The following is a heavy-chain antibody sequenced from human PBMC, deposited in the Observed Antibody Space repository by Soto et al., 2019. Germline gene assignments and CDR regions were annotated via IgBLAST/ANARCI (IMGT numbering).Heavy chain of an antibody. CDR2: ISYDGSNK. J-gene: IGHJ6*02. CDR3: AKDRRLRFLEMDV. CDR1: GFTFSSYG. Sequence: PGGSLRLSCAASGFTFSSYGMHWVRQAPGKGLEWVAVISYDGSNKYYADSVKGRFTISRDNSKNTLYLQMNSLRAEDTAVYYCAKDRRLRFLEMDVWGRGTTVTVSS. V-gene: IGHV3-30*18. D-gene: IGHD3-3*01.